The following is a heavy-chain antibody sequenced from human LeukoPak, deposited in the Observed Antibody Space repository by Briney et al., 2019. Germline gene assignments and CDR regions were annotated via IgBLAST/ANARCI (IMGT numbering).Heavy chain of an antibody. Sequence: GGSLRLSCAASGFTFSSYAMSWVRQAPGKGLEWVSGISGSGGSTYYADSVKGRFTISRDNSKNTLSLQMNSLRAEDTAVYYCAKDVYSSNWCYFDYWGQGTLVTVSS. V-gene: IGHV3-23*01. J-gene: IGHJ4*02. CDR3: AKDVYSSNWCYFDY. D-gene: IGHD6-13*01. CDR1: GFTFSSYA. CDR2: ISGSGGST.